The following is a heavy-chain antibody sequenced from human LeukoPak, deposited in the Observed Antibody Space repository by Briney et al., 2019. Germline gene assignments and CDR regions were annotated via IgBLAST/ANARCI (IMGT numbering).Heavy chain of an antibody. CDR1: HFTFTNYW. V-gene: IGHV3-7*01. D-gene: IGHD5-24*01. Sequence: GGSLRLSCAASHFTFTNYWMSWVRQAPGKGLEWVANIKQDGSEKYYVDSVKGRFTISRDNAKNSLYLQMNSLRAEDTAVYYCARDSGWLQLGTLVWYFDLWGRGTLVTVSS. CDR3: ARDSGWLQLGTLVWYFDL. J-gene: IGHJ2*01. CDR2: IKQDGSEK.